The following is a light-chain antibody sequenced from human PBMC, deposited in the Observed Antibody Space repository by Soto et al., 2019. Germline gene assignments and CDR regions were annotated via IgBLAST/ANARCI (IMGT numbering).Light chain of an antibody. J-gene: IGKJ5*01. CDR1: QTVSITY. V-gene: IGKV3-20*01. CDR2: AAS. CDR3: QQYGRSLIT. Sequence: EIVLTQSPGTLSLSPGESATLSSSASQTVSITYLTWYQQKPGQAPRLLVYAASTRATGIPDRFSGSGSGTDFTLTISRLEPEDFAVYYCQQYGRSLITFGQGTRLEIK.